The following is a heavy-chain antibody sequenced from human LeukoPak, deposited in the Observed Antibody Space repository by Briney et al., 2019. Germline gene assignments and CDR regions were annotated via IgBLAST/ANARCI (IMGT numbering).Heavy chain of an antibody. J-gene: IGHJ4*02. D-gene: IGHD1-26*01. Sequence: SGGSLRLSCAASGITFSNYAMTWVRQAPGKGLEWVSFIDGSGAGTYYADSVKGRFTISRDNSKNTLYLQMNSLRVDDTAVYYCAKGPSGGSYRVFDYWGQGTLVTVSS. CDR1: GITFSNYA. V-gene: IGHV3-23*01. CDR2: IDGSGAGT. CDR3: AKGPSGGSYRVFDY.